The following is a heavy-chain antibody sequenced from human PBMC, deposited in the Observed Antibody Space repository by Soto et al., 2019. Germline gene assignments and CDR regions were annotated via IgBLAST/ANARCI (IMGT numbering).Heavy chain of an antibody. CDR1: GFTLSNYD. CDR3: ARGVYPAYYMDV. V-gene: IGHV3-13*01. Sequence: GGSLRLSCAASGFTLSNYDMHWVRQVTGKGLEWVSVIGTAGDTYYPDSVKGRFTISRENAKNSLYLQMNSLRAGDTAVYYCARGVYPAYYMDVWGKGTTVTVSS. CDR2: IGTAGDT. D-gene: IGHD1-20*01. J-gene: IGHJ6*03.